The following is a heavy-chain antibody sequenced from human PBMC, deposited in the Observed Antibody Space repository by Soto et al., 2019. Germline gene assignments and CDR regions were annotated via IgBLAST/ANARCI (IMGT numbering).Heavy chain of an antibody. V-gene: IGHV4-4*02. J-gene: IGHJ6*02. CDR2: IYHSGST. CDR1: GGSISSSNW. CDR3: ARGPARNGMDV. Sequence: QVQLQESGPGLVKPSGTLSLTCAVSGGSISSSNWWSWVRQPPGKGLEWIGVIYHSGSTNYNPSLKSRVTLSVDKSKNQFSLKLSSVTAADTAVYYCARGPARNGMDVWGQGTTVTVSS.